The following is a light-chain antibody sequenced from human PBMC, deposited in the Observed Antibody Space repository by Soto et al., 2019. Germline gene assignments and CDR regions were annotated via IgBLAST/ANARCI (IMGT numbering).Light chain of an antibody. V-gene: IGLV2-14*01. CDR2: EVS. Sequence: QSVLTQPASVSGSPGQSINISCTGTSSDVGAYNRVSWYQQHSGKAPKLMIYEVSNRPSGVSNRFSGSKSGNTASLTISRLQAEDEADYYCLSYTTSSSYVFGAGTKVTVL. CDR1: SSDVGAYNR. J-gene: IGLJ1*01. CDR3: LSYTTSSSYV.